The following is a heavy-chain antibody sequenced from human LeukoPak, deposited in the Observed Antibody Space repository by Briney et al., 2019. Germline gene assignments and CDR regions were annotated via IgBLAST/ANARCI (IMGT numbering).Heavy chain of an antibody. D-gene: IGHD1-26*01. J-gene: IGHJ4*02. V-gene: IGHV3-30*03. CDR1: GFTFSSYG. CDR3: ATVVGAKKSFDY. CDR2: ISYDGSNK. Sequence: PGGSLRLSCAASGFTFSSYGMHWVRQAPGKGLEWVAVISYDGSNKYYANSVKGRFTISRDNSKNTLYLQMNSLRAEDTAVYYCATVVGAKKSFDYWGQGTLVTVSS.